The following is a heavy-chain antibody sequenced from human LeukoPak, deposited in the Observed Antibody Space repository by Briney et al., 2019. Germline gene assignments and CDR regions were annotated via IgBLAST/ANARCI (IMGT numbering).Heavy chain of an antibody. V-gene: IGHV3-74*01. CDR1: GLTFSANW. CDR2: ISSDGSTT. CDR3: TRNSGTYEGAFDI. Sequence: GGSLRLSCAASGLTFSANWLNWVRQAPGKGLVWVSRISSDGSTTTYADSVKGRFAISRDNAKNTLYLQMNSLRAEDTAVYYCTRNSGTYEGAFDIWGQGTMVTVSS. J-gene: IGHJ3*02. D-gene: IGHD1-26*01.